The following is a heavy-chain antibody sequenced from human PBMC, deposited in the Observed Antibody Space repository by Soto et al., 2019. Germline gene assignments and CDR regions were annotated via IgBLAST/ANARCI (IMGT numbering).Heavy chain of an antibody. D-gene: IGHD2-2*01. CDR2: IIPIFGTA. CDR1: GGTFSSYA. CDR3: ARDSSTTLYGMDV. V-gene: IGHV1-69*06. J-gene: IGHJ6*02. Sequence: SAKVSFKASGGTFSSYAISWVRQAPGQGLEWMGGIIPIFGTANYAQKFQGRVTITADKSTSTAYMELSSLRSEDTAVYYCARDSSTTLYGMDVWGQGTTVTVSS.